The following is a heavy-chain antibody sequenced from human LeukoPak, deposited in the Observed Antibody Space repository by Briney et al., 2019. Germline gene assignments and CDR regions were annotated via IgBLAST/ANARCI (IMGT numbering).Heavy chain of an antibody. CDR1: GYSISSGLY. Sequence: SETLSLTCTVSGYSISSGLYWGWIRQPPGKGLEWIGSIYHSGITYYNPSLKSRVTMSVDTSKNQFSLKLSSVTAADTAVYFCARDEAPEYWGQGTLVTVSS. CDR3: ARDEAPEY. CDR2: IYHSGIT. J-gene: IGHJ4*02. V-gene: IGHV4-38-2*02.